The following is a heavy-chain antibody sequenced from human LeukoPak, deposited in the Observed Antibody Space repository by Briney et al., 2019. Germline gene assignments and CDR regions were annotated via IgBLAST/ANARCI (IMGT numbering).Heavy chain of an antibody. CDR3: ARRTTVTKMDWFDP. V-gene: IGHV4-34*01. CDR1: GGSFSGYY. D-gene: IGHD4-17*01. CDR2: INHSGST. J-gene: IGHJ5*02. Sequence: SETLSLTCAVYGGSFSGYYWSWIRQPPGKGLEWIGEINHSGSTNYNPSLKSRVTISVDTSKNQFSLKLSPVTAADTAVYYCARRTTVTKMDWFDPWGQGTLVTVSS.